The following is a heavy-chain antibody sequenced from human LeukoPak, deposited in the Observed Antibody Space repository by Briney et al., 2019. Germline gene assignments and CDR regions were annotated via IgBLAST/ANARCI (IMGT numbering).Heavy chain of an antibody. D-gene: IGHD5-18*01. V-gene: IGHV4-39*07. CDR3: ARGDTAMGDGLDY. J-gene: IGHJ4*02. Sequence: PSETLSLTCTVSGYSISSSSYYWGWIRQPPGKGLEWIGSIYYSGSTYYNPSLKSRVTISVDTSKNQFSLKLSSVTAADTAVYYCARGDTAMGDGLDYWGQGTLVTVSS. CDR2: IYYSGST. CDR1: GYSISSSSYY.